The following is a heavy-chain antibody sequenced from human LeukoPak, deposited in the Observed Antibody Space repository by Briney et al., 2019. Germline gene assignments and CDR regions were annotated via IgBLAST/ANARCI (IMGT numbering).Heavy chain of an antibody. J-gene: IGHJ6*02. Sequence: GGSLRLSCAVSGFTFNRHWMTWVRQGPGRGLEWVANIKEDGSEKYYVDSVKGRFTISRDNAKNSLYLQMNSLRAEDTAVYYCARVSYYDFWSGYYLFDYYYGMDVWGQGTTVTVSS. V-gene: IGHV3-7*01. CDR1: GFTFNRHW. D-gene: IGHD3-3*01. CDR2: IKEDGSEK. CDR3: ARVSYYDFWSGYYLFDYYYGMDV.